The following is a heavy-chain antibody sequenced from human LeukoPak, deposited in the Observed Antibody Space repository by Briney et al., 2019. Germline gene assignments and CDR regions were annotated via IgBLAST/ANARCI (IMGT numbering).Heavy chain of an antibody. CDR1: RLSFSSYG. CDR2: IHYDGSNK. CDR3: AKDQCRRGASMADS. D-gene: IGHD1-26*01. J-gene: IGHJ4*02. V-gene: IGHV3-30*02. Sequence: GGSLRLSCAASRLSFSSYGMHWVRQAPGKGLEWLTFIHYDGSNKYYANSVAGRFTISRDNSKNTLYLQMNSLRPDDTAVYYCAKDQCRRGASMADSWGPGTLVTVSS.